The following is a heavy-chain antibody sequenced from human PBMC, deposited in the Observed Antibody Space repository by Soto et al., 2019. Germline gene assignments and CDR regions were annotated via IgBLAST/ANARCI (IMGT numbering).Heavy chain of an antibody. CDR2: TYYRSKWYN. Sequence: SPTLSLPCPISGDSFSPNSAAWHWIRPSPSRGLEWLGRTYYRSKWYNDYAVSVKSRITINPDTSKHQFSLQLNSLTPEATPVYYCARDSRRVAYYYGLGSSLYYYYGMDVWGQGTTVIVSS. D-gene: IGHD3-10*01. J-gene: IGHJ6*02. V-gene: IGHV6-1*01. CDR1: GDSFSPNSAA. CDR3: ARDSRRVAYYYGLGSSLYYYYGMDV.